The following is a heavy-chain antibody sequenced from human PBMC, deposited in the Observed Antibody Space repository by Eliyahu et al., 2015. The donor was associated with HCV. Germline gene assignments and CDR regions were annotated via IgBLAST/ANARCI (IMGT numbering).Heavy chain of an antibody. J-gene: IGHJ4*02. V-gene: IGHV3-30*03. CDR2: ISYDGSNK. Sequence: QVQLVESGGGVVQPGRSLRLSCAASGFTFSSYGMHWVRQAPGKGLEGVAVISYDGSNKYYADSVKGRFTISRDNSKNTLYLQMNSLRAEDTAVYYCLARIAAAGTDYWGQGTLVTVSS. CDR1: GFTFSSYG. CDR3: LARIAAAGTDY. D-gene: IGHD6-13*01.